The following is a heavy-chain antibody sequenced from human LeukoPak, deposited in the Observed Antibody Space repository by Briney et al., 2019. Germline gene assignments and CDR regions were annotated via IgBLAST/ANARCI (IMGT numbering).Heavy chain of an antibody. J-gene: IGHJ6*03. Sequence: SETLSLTCAVYGGSFSDYYWSWIRQSPGKGLEWIGEINHSGSTTNYNPSLKNRVTISVDTSKNQFSLKLSSVTAADTAVYYCARVSPYYDYVWGSYRPMDVWGKGTTVTVSS. CDR3: ARVSPYYDYVWGSYRPMDV. V-gene: IGHV4-34*01. CDR2: INHSGSTT. D-gene: IGHD3-16*02. CDR1: GGSFSDYY.